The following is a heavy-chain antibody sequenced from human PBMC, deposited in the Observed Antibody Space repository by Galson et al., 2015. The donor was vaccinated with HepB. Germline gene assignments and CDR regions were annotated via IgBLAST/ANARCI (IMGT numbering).Heavy chain of an antibody. V-gene: IGHV5-10-1*01. Sequence: QSGAEVKKPGESLRISCKGSGYSFTSYWISWVRQMPGKGLEWMGRIDPSDSYTNYSPSFQGHVTISADKSISTAYLQWSSLKASDTAMYYCARSEFGPSTVTTGDFDYWGQGTLVTVSS. D-gene: IGHD4-11*01. CDR1: GYSFTSYW. J-gene: IGHJ4*02. CDR3: ARSEFGPSTVTTGDFDY. CDR2: IDPSDSYT.